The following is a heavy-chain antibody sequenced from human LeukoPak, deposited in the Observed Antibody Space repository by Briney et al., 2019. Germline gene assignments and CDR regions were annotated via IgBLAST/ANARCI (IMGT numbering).Heavy chain of an antibody. CDR2: IIPMFEVA. Sequence: AASVKVSCKASGGSFSSYDISWVRQAPGQGLEWMGGIIPMFEVANYAQKFQGRVTITADEATSTAYMEVSSLRSDDTAVYYCARSGSGYETAHYKRHGMDVWGQGITVTVSS. V-gene: IGHV1-69*13. J-gene: IGHJ6*02. CDR3: ARSGSGYETAHYKRHGMDV. D-gene: IGHD5-12*01. CDR1: GGSFSSYD.